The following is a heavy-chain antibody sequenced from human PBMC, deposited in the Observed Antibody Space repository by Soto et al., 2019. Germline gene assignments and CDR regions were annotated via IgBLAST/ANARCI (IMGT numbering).Heavy chain of an antibody. CDR3: ARDRPNYYYGMDV. Sequence: SETLSLTYTVSGGSISSGDYYWSWIRQPPGKGLEWIGYIYYSGSTYYNPSLKSRVTISVDTSKNQFSLKLSSVTAADTAVYYCARDRPNYYYGMDVWGQGTTVTVSS. CDR2: IYYSGST. CDR1: GGSISSGDYY. V-gene: IGHV4-30-4*01. J-gene: IGHJ6*02.